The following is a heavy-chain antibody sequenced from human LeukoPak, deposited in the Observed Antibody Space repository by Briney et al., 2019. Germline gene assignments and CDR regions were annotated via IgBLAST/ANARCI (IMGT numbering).Heavy chain of an antibody. CDR1: GGSITNSY. CDR2: VSDRGST. CDR3: ARGPEAHRNFDLKLIS. Sequence: SETLSLTCSVSGGSITNSYWTWIRQPPGKGLEWIGYVSDRGSTNYKASLRSRVTMSLDTSNNQVFLRLNSVTAADTAVYFCARGPEAHRNFDLKLISWGQGTRVTVSS. J-gene: IGHJ5*02. V-gene: IGHV4-59*01. D-gene: IGHD3-9*01.